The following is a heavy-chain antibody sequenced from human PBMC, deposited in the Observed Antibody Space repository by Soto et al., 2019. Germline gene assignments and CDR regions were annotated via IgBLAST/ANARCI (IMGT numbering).Heavy chain of an antibody. CDR1: GASITSDGYY. V-gene: IGHV4-31*03. D-gene: IGHD3-10*01. J-gene: IGHJ4*02. Sequence: PSETLSLTCIVSGASITSDGYYWSWIRQFPGKGLEWIGHIYYSGNSYYNLSLGSRLLISVDTSKNQFSLKLSSVTTADTAVYYCARTVGSGSPDFDYWGQGILVTVSS. CDR2: IYYSGNS. CDR3: ARTVGSGSPDFDY.